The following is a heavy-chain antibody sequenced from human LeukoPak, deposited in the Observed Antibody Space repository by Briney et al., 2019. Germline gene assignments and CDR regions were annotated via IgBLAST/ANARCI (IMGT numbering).Heavy chain of an antibody. CDR2: IHYAGST. CDR1: GGSITSSY. J-gene: IGHJ5*02. Sequence: SETLSLTCPVSGGSITSSYWSWIRQSPGHGLEWIGYIHYAGSTNYNPSLKSRVTMLIDTSKNQFSLKLSSVTAADTAVYYCARGRYSAGDNWFDPWGQGTLVTVSS. V-gene: IGHV4-59*01. CDR3: ARGRYSAGDNWFDP. D-gene: IGHD3-9*01.